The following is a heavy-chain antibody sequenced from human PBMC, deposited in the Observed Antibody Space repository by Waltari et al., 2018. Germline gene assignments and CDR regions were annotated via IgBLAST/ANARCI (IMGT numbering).Heavy chain of an antibody. Sequence: QVQLVESGGGVVQPGRSLRLSCAASGFKLSDPALHWVRQAPGKGLESVADISFDGNNKYYADSVKGRFTISRDNAQNTLYLEMSSLRPEDTAVYFCARDLWIQLWGYYFDHWGQGTLVTVSS. J-gene: IGHJ4*02. V-gene: IGHV3-30*15. CDR2: ISFDGNNK. CDR1: GFKLSDPA. CDR3: ARDLWIQLWGYYFDH. D-gene: IGHD5-18*01.